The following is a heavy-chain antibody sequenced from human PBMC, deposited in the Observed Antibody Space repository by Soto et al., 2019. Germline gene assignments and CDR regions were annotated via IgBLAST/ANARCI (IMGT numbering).Heavy chain of an antibody. CDR3: AREIPQWLVLGAFDI. CDR2: IKQDGSEK. CDR1: GFTFSSYW. Sequence: GSLRLSCAASGFTFSSYWMSWVRQAPGKGLEWVANIKQDGSEKYYVDSVKGRFTISRDNAKNSLYLQMNSLRAEDTAVYYCAREIPQWLVLGAFDIWGQGTMVTVSS. J-gene: IGHJ3*02. V-gene: IGHV3-7*01. D-gene: IGHD6-19*01.